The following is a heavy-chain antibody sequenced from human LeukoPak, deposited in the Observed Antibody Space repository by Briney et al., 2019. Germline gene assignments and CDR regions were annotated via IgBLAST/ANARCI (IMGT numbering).Heavy chain of an antibody. CDR2: ISSSSSYI. D-gene: IGHD3-22*01. CDR1: GFTFSSHS. J-gene: IGHJ6*02. CDR3: ARETRGYYDSSGHYYYYYGMDV. V-gene: IGHV3-21*01. Sequence: GGSLRLSCAASGFTFSSHSMNWVRQAPGKGLEWVSSISSSSSYIYYADSVKGRFTISRDNAKNSLYLQMNSLRAEDTAVYYCARETRGYYDSSGHYYYYYGMDVWGQGTTVTVSS.